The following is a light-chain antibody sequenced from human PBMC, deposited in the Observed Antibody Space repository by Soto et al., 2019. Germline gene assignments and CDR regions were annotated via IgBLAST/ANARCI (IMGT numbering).Light chain of an antibody. CDR2: EVS. CDR3: ASYVTGNTYV. V-gene: IGLV2-14*01. J-gene: IGLJ1*01. CDR1: SSDVGGYNY. Sequence: QSALTQPASVSGSPGQSITISCSGTSSDVGGYNYVSWYQLHPGKAPKLMIHEVSERPSGVSNRFSGSKSGNTASLTISGLQAEDDADYYCASYVTGNTYVFGSGTKLTVL.